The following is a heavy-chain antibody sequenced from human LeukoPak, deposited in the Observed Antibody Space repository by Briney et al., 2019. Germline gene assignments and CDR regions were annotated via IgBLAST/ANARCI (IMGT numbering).Heavy chain of an antibody. V-gene: IGHV1-8*01. CDR1: GYTFTSYD. D-gene: IGHD1-1*01. CDR3: ATWRGWEFRFDP. J-gene: IGHJ5*02. CDR2: MNPNSGNT. Sequence: GASVKVSCKASGYTFTSYDINWVRRATGQGLEWMGWMNPNSGNTGYAQKFQDRVTMTRNTSISTAYMELSSLRSEDTAVYYCATWRGWEFRFDPWGQGTLVTVSS.